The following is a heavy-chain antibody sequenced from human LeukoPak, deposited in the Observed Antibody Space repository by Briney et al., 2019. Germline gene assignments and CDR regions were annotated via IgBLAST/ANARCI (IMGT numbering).Heavy chain of an antibody. CDR3: ARAVADAFDI. V-gene: IGHV4-59*08. CDR2: IYHSGST. J-gene: IGHJ3*02. CDR1: GGSISSYY. Sequence: PSETLSLTCTVSGGSISSYYWSWIRQPPGKGLEWIGSIYHSGSTYYNPSLKGRVTISVDTSKNQFSLKLSSVTAADTAVYYCARAVADAFDIWGQGTMVTVSS. D-gene: IGHD6-19*01.